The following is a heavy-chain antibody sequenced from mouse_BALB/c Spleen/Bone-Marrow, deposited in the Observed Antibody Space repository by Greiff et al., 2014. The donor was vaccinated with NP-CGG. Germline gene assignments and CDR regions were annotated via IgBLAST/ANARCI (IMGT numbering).Heavy chain of an antibody. CDR3: AREDYYGPYFDY. V-gene: IGHV1-14*01. CDR2: INPYNDGT. J-gene: IGHJ2*01. D-gene: IGHD1-2*01. CDR1: GYTFTSYV. Sequence: EVKLMESGPELVKPGASVKMSCKASGYTFTSYVMHWVKQKPGQGLEWIGYINPYNDGTKYHEKFKGKATLTSDKSSNTAYMELSSLTSEDSAVYYCAREDYYGPYFDYWGQGTTLTVSS.